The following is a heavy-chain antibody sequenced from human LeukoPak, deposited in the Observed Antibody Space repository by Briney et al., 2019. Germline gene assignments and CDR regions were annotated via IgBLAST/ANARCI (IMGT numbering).Heavy chain of an antibody. Sequence: SETLYLTCDVYGGSFSGYYWSWIRQPPGKGLGWIGEINPSGSTTNNPPLKSRVTVSVDTSKNQFSLKLSSVTAADTAVYYCARRGDIVVVPAAVSFDYWGQGTLVTVSS. V-gene: IGHV4-34*01. CDR2: INPSGST. D-gene: IGHD2-2*01. CDR1: GGSFSGYY. J-gene: IGHJ4*02. CDR3: ARRGDIVVVPAAVSFDY.